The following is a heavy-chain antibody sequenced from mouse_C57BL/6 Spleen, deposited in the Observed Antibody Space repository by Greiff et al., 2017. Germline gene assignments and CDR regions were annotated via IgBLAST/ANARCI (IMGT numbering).Heavy chain of an antibody. Sequence: DVKLVESGGGLVKPGGSLKLSCAASGFTFSSYTMSWVRQTPEKRLEWVATISGGGGNTYYPDSVKGRFTISRDNAKNTLYLQMSSLRSEDTALYYCARHLVYYGSSPLDYWGQGTTLTVSS. V-gene: IGHV5-9*01. D-gene: IGHD1-1*01. CDR1: GFTFSSYT. CDR2: ISGGGGNT. CDR3: ARHLVYYGSSPLDY. J-gene: IGHJ2*01.